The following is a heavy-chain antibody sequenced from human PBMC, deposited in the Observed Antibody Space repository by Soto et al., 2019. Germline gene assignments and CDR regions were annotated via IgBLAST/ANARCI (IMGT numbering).Heavy chain of an antibody. CDR2: IWYDGSNK. CDR1: GFTFSSYG. CDR3: ARDPQGYYDSSGYYYIIGGYYYGMDV. D-gene: IGHD3-22*01. J-gene: IGHJ6*02. Sequence: GGSLRLSCAASGFTFSSYGMHWVRQAPGKGLEWVAVIWYDGSNKYYADSVKGRFTISRDNSKNTLYLQMNSLRAEDTAVYYCARDPQGYYDSSGYYYIIGGYYYGMDVWGQGTTVTVSS. V-gene: IGHV3-33*01.